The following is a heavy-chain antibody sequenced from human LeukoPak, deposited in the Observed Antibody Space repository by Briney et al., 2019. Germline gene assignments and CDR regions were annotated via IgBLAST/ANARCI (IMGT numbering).Heavy chain of an antibody. Sequence: GGSLRLSCAASGFTFSNYRMNWARQASGKGLEWVSYISSSSSIIYYADSVKGRFTISRDNAKNSLYLQMNSLRDEDTAVYYCAREEAAAEMVDYWGQGTLVTVSS. CDR1: GFTFSNYR. CDR3: AREEAAAEMVDY. V-gene: IGHV3-48*02. D-gene: IGHD6-13*01. CDR2: ISSSSSII. J-gene: IGHJ4*02.